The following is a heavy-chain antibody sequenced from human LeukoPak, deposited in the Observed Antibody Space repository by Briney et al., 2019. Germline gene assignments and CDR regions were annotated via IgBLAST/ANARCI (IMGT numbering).Heavy chain of an antibody. V-gene: IGHV3-9*02. CDR1: GFVSDNVA. CDR2: ISHSGGSI. J-gene: IGHJ4*02. Sequence: GGALSLSCAISGFVSDNVAMHWVRQAPGKGLEWVARISHSGGSIGYADSVRGRFIISRDNAKNTLSLQMNSLRPEDTAVYFCVRVGAVSLESWGQGTLVTVSS. CDR3: VRVGAVSLES. D-gene: IGHD2-15*01.